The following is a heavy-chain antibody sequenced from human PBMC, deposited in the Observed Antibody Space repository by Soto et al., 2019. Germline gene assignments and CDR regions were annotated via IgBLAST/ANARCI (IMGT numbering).Heavy chain of an antibody. J-gene: IGHJ4*02. CDR2: ISGSGGST. CDR3: AKVPHIVVVIGTYYFDY. Sequence: PGGSLRLSCAASGFTFSSYAMSWVRQAPGKGLEWVSAISGSGGSTYYADSVKGRFTISRDNSKNTLYLQMNSLRAEDTAVYYCAKVPHIVVVIGTYYFDYWGQGTLVTVSS. CDR1: GFTFSSYA. D-gene: IGHD2-21*01. V-gene: IGHV3-23*01.